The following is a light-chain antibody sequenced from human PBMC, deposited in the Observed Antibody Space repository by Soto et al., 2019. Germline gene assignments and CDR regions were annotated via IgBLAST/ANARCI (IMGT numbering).Light chain of an antibody. CDR1: SSNIGKNY. V-gene: IGLV1-51*01. CDR3: GTWDNSLTAGV. J-gene: IGLJ3*02. CDR2: DNN. Sequence: QSVLTQPPSVSAAPGQKVTISCFGSSSNIGKNYVSWYQQLPGTAPKLLIYDNNQRPSGIPDRFSASKSGTSVTLTITGLQTGDEADYYCGTWDNSLTAGVFGGGTKVTVL.